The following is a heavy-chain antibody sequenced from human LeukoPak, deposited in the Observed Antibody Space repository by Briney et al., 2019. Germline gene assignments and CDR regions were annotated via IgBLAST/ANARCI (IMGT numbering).Heavy chain of an antibody. Sequence: PSETLSLTCTVSGGSISSGDYYWSWIRQPPGKGLEWIGYIYYSGSTYYNPSLKSRVTISVDTSKNQFSLKLSSVTAADTAVYYCARNPGRNYYDSSGYPYWYFDLWGRGTLVTVSS. CDR2: IYYSGST. V-gene: IGHV4-30-4*01. D-gene: IGHD3-22*01. J-gene: IGHJ2*01. CDR1: GGSISSGDYY. CDR3: ARNPGRNYYDSSGYPYWYFDL.